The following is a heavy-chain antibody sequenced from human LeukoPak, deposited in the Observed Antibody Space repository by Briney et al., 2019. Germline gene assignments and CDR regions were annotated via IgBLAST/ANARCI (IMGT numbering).Heavy chain of an antibody. J-gene: IGHJ5*02. D-gene: IGHD2-15*01. CDR2: IIPIFGTA. V-gene: IGHV1-69*13. Sequence: SVKVSCKASGGTFSSYAISWVRQAPGQGLEWMGGIIPIFGTANYAQKFQGRVTITADESTSTAYMELSSLRSEDTAVYYCAREGGYCSGGSCYSVDWFDPWGQGTLVTVSS. CDR1: GGTFSSYA. CDR3: AREGGYCSGGSCYSVDWFDP.